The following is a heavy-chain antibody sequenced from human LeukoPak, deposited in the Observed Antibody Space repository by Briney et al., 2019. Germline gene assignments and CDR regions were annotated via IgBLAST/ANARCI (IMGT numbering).Heavy chain of an antibody. V-gene: IGHV4-4*02. J-gene: IGHJ3*02. Sequence: SETLSLTCAVSGGSISSSNWWSWVRQPPGKGLEWIGEIYHSGSTNYNPSLKSRVTISVDKSKNQVSLKLSSVTAADTAVYYCASPRPHPGWPDAFDIWGQGTMVTVSS. D-gene: IGHD6-19*01. CDR1: GGSISSSNW. CDR2: IYHSGST. CDR3: ASPRPHPGWPDAFDI.